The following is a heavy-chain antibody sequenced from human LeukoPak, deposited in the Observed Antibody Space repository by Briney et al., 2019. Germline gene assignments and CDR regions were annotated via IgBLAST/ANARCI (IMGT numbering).Heavy chain of an antibody. CDR2: ISGYNGNT. D-gene: IGHD1-26*01. CDR1: GYIFTSYG. V-gene: IGHV1-18*01. J-gene: IGHJ4*02. CDR3: ARERGWESGTYPLDY. Sequence: GTSVKVSCKASGYIFTSYGISWVRQAPGQGLGWMGWISGYNGNTDHGQHFQGRVTMTTDTFTTTDYMELRSLRSDDTAVYYCARERGWESGTYPLDYWGQGTLVTVSS.